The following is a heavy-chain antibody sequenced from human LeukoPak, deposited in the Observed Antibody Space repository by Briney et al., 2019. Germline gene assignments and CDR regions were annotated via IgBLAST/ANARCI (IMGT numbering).Heavy chain of an antibody. D-gene: IGHD4-23*01. CDR1: GFTFSRYS. CDR2: VSSDGGKQ. CDR3: ARDYPQGGNIGYCLDY. Sequence: PGWSLRLSCAASGFTFSRYSMHWVRQAPGKGLEGVAIVSSDGGKQFYADPVKGRFTISRDNSGSTLYMQMNSLRTEDTAVYYCARDYPQGGNIGYCLDYWGQGTLVTVSP. V-gene: IGHV3-30*04. J-gene: IGHJ4*02.